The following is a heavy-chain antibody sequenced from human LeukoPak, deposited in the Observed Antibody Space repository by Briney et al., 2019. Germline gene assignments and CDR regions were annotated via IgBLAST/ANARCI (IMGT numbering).Heavy chain of an antibody. D-gene: IGHD6-6*01. V-gene: IGHV5-51*01. Sequence: GGSLKISCTGSGYSFTSYLIGWVRQMPGKGLEWMGIIYPGDSDTKYSPSFQGQVTISADKSITTTYLQWSSLKASDTAIYYCARRSSIATRLFDFWGQGTLVTVSS. CDR1: GYSFTSYL. CDR3: ARRSSIATRLFDF. J-gene: IGHJ4*02. CDR2: IYPGDSDT.